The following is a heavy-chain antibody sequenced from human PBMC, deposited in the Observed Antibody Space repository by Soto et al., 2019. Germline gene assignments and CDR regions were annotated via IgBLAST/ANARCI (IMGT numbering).Heavy chain of an antibody. CDR3: ANIGRSDRAFDI. Sequence: GGSLRLSCAGSGFTFSNYGMSWVRQAPGKGLEWVSAISSSSSYTYYADSVKGRFTISRDNAKNSLYLQMNSLRAEDTAVYYCANIGRSDRAFDIWGQGTMVTVSS. V-gene: IGHV3-21*01. CDR1: GFTFSNYG. J-gene: IGHJ3*02. CDR2: ISSSSSYT. D-gene: IGHD5-12*01.